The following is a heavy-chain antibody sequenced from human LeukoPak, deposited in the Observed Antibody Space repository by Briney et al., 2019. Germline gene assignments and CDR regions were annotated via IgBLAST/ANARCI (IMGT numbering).Heavy chain of an antibody. J-gene: IGHJ4*02. Sequence: ASVKVSCKASGYTFTGYYMHWVRQAPGQGLEWMGWINPNSGGTNYAQKFQGRVTMTRDTSISTAYMELSRLRSDDTAVYYCAKNKWEQGGEFDYWGQGTLVTVSS. D-gene: IGHD1-26*01. CDR3: AKNKWEQGGEFDY. CDR1: GYTFTGYY. CDR2: INPNSGGT. V-gene: IGHV1-2*02.